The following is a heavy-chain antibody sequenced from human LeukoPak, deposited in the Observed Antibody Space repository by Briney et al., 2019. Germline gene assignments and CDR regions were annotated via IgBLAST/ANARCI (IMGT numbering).Heavy chain of an antibody. CDR2: INHSGST. CDR1: GGSFSGYY. J-gene: IGHJ3*02. V-gene: IGHV4-34*01. Sequence: SETLSLTCAVYGGSFSGYYWSWIRQPPGKGLEWIGEINHSGSTNYNPSLKSRVTLSQDLSTNHLSLRLTSVTAADTAVYYCARHSTFVAPDIWGQGTKVTVSS. CDR3: ARHSTFVAPDI. D-gene: IGHD2/OR15-2a*01.